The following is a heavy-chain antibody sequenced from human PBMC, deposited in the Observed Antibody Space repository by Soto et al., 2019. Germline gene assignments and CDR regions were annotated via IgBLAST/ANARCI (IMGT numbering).Heavy chain of an antibody. CDR3: AKDRIAAAGDDYYYGMDV. Sequence: GGSLRLSCAASGFTFSSYAMSWVRQAPGKGLEWVSAISGSGGSTYCADSVKGRFTISRDNSKNTLYLQMNSLRAEDTAVYYCAKDRIAAAGDDYYYGMDVWGQGTTVTVSS. CDR2: ISGSGGST. D-gene: IGHD6-13*01. V-gene: IGHV3-23*01. CDR1: GFTFSSYA. J-gene: IGHJ6*02.